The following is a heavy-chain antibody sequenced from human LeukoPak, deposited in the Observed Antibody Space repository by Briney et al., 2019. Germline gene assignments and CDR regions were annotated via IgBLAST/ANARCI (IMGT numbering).Heavy chain of an antibody. J-gene: IGHJ4*01. D-gene: IGHD6-13*01. CDR1: GFTFSSYA. V-gene: IGHV3-30-3*01. Sequence: GGSLRLSCAASGFTFSSYAMHWVRQAPGKGLEWVAVISYDGSNKYYADSVKGRFTISRDNSKNTLYLQMNSLRAEDTAVYYCARDQGGAAGTGESFDYWGHGTLVTVSS. CDR2: ISYDGSNK. CDR3: ARDQGGAAGTGESFDY.